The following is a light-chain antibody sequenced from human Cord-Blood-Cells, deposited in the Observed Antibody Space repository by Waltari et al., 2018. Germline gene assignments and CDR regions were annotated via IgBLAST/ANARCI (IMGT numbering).Light chain of an antibody. CDR3: CSYAGSSTVV. Sequence: QSALTQPASVSGSPGQSITISCTGTSSDVGSYNLVSWYQQHPGKAPKRMIYEGSKRPSGVSKRFSGSNSGNTASLTISGLQAEDEADYYCCSYAGSSTVVFGGGTKLTVL. J-gene: IGLJ2*01. V-gene: IGLV2-23*01. CDR1: SSDVGSYNL. CDR2: EGS.